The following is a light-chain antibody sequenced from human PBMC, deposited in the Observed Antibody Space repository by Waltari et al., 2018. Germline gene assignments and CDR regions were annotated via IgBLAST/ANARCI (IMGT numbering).Light chain of an antibody. V-gene: IGKV1-16*02. CDR3: QQYNSYPRT. Sequence: DFRMTQSPSSLSASVGDRVTINCRASPGISNYLAWFQQKPGKAPKSLIYAASSLQSGVPSNFSGSGSGKEFTLTSSSLQPEDCATYYCQQYNSYPRTFGQGTKVEIK. CDR1: PGISNY. CDR2: AAS. J-gene: IGKJ1*01.